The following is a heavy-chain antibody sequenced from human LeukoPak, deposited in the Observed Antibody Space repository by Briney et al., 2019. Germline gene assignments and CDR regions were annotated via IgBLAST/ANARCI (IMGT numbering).Heavy chain of an antibody. J-gene: IGHJ4*02. CDR2: ISGSGANT. V-gene: IGHV3-23*01. D-gene: IGHD2-15*01. CDR1: GFTFSSYA. CDR3: AKGRALEVVAAFNY. Sequence: GGSLRLSCAASGFTFSSYAMGWVRQAPGKGLEWVSAISGSGANTYYADSVKGRFTISRDNSKNTLYLQMNSLRADDTVVYYCAKGRALEVVAAFNYWGQGTVVTVSS.